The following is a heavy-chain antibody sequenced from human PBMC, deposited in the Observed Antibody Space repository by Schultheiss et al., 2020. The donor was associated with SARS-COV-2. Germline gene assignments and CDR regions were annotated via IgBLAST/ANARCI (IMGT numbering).Heavy chain of an antibody. J-gene: IGHJ6*02. CDR2: IYPGDSDT. Sequence: GESLKISCQGSGYSFTTYWIGWVRQMPGKGLEWMGIIYPGDSDTRYSPSFQGQVTISADKSISTAYLQWSSLKASDTAMYYCAGQDSSSWYEGGMDVWGQGTTVTVSS. D-gene: IGHD6-13*01. V-gene: IGHV5-51*01. CDR1: GYSFTTYW. CDR3: AGQDSSSWYEGGMDV.